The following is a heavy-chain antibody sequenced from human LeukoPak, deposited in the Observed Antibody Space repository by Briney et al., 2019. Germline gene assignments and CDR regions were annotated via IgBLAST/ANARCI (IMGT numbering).Heavy chain of an antibody. CDR2: ISYDGSNK. V-gene: IGHV3-30-3*01. J-gene: IGHJ4*02. CDR3: ARDLLYSSGWYTGGY. D-gene: IGHD6-19*01. CDR1: GFAFSNFA. Sequence: GGSLRLSCAASGFAFSNFAMHWVRQAPGKGLEWVAVISYDGSNKYYADSVKGRFTISRDNSKNTLYLQMNSLRAEDTAVYYCARDLLYSSGWYTGGYWGQGTLVTVSS.